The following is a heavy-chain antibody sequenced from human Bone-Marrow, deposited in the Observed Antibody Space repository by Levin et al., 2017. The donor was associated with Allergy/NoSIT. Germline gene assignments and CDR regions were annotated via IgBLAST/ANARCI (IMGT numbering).Heavy chain of an antibody. D-gene: IGHD3-22*01. CDR2: ISGSGGST. V-gene: IGHV3-23*01. CDR3: AKGNYYDSSRGGFDP. CDR1: GFTFSSYA. Sequence: GGSLRLSCAASGFTFSSYAMSWVRQAPGKGLEWVSAISGSGGSTYYADSVKGRFTISRDNSKNTLYLQMNSLRAEDTAVYYCAKGNYYDSSRGGFDPWGQGTLVTVSS. J-gene: IGHJ5*02.